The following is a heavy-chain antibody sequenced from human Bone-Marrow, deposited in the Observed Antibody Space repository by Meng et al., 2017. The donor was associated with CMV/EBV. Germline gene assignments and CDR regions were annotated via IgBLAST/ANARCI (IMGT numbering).Heavy chain of an antibody. Sequence: ASVKVSCKASGYTFTGYYIHWVRQAPGQGLEWMGWISAYNGNTNYAQKLQGRVTMTTDTSTSTAYMELRSLRSDDTAVYYCARKTCSTSCYTEWFDPWGQGTLVTVSS. CDR2: ISAYNGNT. V-gene: IGHV1-18*04. D-gene: IGHD2-2*02. CDR3: ARKTCSTSCYTEWFDP. CDR1: GYTFTGYY. J-gene: IGHJ5*02.